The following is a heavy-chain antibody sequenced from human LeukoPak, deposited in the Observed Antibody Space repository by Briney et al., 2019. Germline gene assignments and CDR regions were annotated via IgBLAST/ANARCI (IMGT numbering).Heavy chain of an antibody. Sequence: SQTPSLTCTVSGGSISSGSYYWSWIRQPAGKGLEWIGRIYTSGSTNYNPSLKSRVTISVDTSKNQFSLKLSSVTAADTAVYYCARGVSLQGRGAFDIWGQGAMVTVSS. D-gene: IGHD2-15*01. V-gene: IGHV4-61*02. CDR3: ARGVSLQGRGAFDI. J-gene: IGHJ3*02. CDR2: IYTSGST. CDR1: GGSISSGSYY.